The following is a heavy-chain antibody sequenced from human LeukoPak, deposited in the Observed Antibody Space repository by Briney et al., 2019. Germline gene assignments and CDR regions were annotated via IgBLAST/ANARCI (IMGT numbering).Heavy chain of an antibody. CDR1: GFTFSSYS. V-gene: IGHV3-21*01. Sequence: GGSLRLSCAASGFTFSSYSMNWVRQAPGKGLEWVSSISSSSSYIYYADSVKGRFTISRDNSKNSLYLQMNSLRAEDTAVYYCARAYYDFWSGSGLLNYYYMDVWCKGTTVTVSS. CDR2: ISSSSSYI. J-gene: IGHJ6*03. D-gene: IGHD3-3*01. CDR3: ARAYYDFWSGSGLLNYYYMDV.